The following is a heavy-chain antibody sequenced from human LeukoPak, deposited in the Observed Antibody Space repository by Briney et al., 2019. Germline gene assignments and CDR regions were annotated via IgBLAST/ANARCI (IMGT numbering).Heavy chain of an antibody. D-gene: IGHD3-3*01. CDR1: GFIFSSYA. V-gene: IGHV3-30*18. Sequence: GGSLRLSCAASGFIFSSYAMHWVRQARGKGLEWVAVISYDGSNKDYADSVKGRFTISRDNSKNTLYLQMNSLRAEDTAVYYCAKVQYYDFWSGYVNWGQGTLVTVSS. J-gene: IGHJ4*02. CDR2: ISYDGSNK. CDR3: AKVQYYDFWSGYVN.